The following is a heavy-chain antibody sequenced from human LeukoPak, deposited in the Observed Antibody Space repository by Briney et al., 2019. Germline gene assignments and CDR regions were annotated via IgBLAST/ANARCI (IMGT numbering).Heavy chain of an antibody. CDR2: ISSTSSYI. V-gene: IGHV3-21*01. Sequence: GGSLRLSCAASGFTFSSYSNNWVRQAAGKGLEWVASISSTSSYIYFADSVKGRFTISRDNAKNSLYLQVNSLRAEDTAVYYCARDRSKYVDYWGQGTLVTVSS. D-gene: IGHD2-8*01. CDR3: ARDRSKYVDY. J-gene: IGHJ4*02. CDR1: GFTFSSYS.